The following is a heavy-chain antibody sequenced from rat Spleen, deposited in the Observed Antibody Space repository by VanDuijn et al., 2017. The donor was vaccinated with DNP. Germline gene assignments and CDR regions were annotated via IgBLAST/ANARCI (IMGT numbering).Heavy chain of an antibody. CDR3: ARHVLPLRVWDY. CDR2: ISRSGGST. J-gene: IGHJ2*01. D-gene: IGHD1-4*01. CDR1: GFTINNYW. Sequence: EVQLVESGGDLVQPGRSLKVSCVVSGFTINNYWMTWIRQVPGKGLEWVASISRSGGSTYYPGSVKGRFTISRDNAKSTLYLQMNSLRSEDMATYYCARHVLPLRVWDYWGQGVMVTVSS. V-gene: IGHV5-31*01.